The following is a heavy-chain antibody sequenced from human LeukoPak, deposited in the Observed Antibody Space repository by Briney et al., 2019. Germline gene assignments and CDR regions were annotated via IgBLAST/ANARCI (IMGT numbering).Heavy chain of an antibody. CDR1: GFTFDDYA. D-gene: IGHD2-2*01. CDR3: AKDFRYCSSTSCYVSVAFDI. V-gene: IGHV3-9*01. J-gene: IGHJ3*02. CDR2: ISWNSGSI. Sequence: GRSLRLSCAASGFTFDDYAMHWVRQAPGKGLEWVSGISWNSGSIGYADSVKGRFTISRDNAKNSLYLQMNSLRAEDTALYYCAKDFRYCSSTSCYVSVAFDIWGQGTMVTVYS.